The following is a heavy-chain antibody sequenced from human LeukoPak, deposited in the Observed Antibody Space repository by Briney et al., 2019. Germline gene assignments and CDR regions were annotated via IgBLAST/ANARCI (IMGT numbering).Heavy chain of an antibody. J-gene: IGHJ6*03. CDR1: RFTFSSYS. Sequence: GGSLRLSCAASRFTFSSYSMNWVRQAPGKGLEWVSSIGSSSSYIYYADSVKGRFTISRDNAKNSLYLQMNSLRAEDTAVYYCARDYSSGWYANMDVWGKGTTVTVSS. CDR3: ARDYSSGWYANMDV. D-gene: IGHD6-19*01. CDR2: IGSSSSYI. V-gene: IGHV3-21*01.